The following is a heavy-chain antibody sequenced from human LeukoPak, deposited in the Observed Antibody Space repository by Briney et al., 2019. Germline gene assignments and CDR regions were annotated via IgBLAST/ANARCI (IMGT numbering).Heavy chain of an antibody. CDR2: ISSSGNYI. CDR1: GFTFSTYS. V-gene: IGHV3-21*01. D-gene: IGHD3-10*01. CDR3: TRDEGVRGVSFPDY. J-gene: IGHJ4*02. Sequence: GGSLRLSCAASGFTFSTYSMNWVRQAPGGGLEWVSSISSSGNYIYYTDSLKGRFTISRDNAKNSLYLQMNSLRAEDTAVYYCTRDEGVRGVSFPDYWGQGTLVTVSS.